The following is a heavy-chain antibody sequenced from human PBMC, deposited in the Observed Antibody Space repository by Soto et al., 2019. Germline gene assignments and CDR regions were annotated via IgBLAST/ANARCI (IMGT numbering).Heavy chain of an antibody. V-gene: IGHV4-59*08. J-gene: IGHJ6*02. Sequence: SETLSLTCTVSGGSISSYYWSWIRQPPGKGLEWIGYVHDSWGSHYNPSLKSRVAISLDTSKSQFSLKLTSVTATGTAVYYCARAETVTTGHFFYYGMDVWGQGTTVTVSS. CDR3: ARAETVTTGHFFYYGMDV. CDR2: VHDSWGS. D-gene: IGHD4-17*01. CDR1: GGSISSYY.